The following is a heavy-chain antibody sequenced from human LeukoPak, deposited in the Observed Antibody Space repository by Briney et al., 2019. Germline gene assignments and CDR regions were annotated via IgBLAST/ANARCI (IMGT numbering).Heavy chain of an antibody. CDR3: ARGGYCSSTSCYIHYYGMDV. V-gene: IGHV4-61*01. Sequence: SETLSLTCTVSGGSVSSGSYYWSWIRQPPGKGLEWIGYIYYSGSTNYNPSLKSRVTISVDTSKNQFSLKLSSVTAADTAVYYCARGGYCSSTSCYIHYYGMDVWGQGTTVTVSS. CDR2: IYYSGST. CDR1: GGSVSSGSYY. J-gene: IGHJ6*02. D-gene: IGHD2-2*02.